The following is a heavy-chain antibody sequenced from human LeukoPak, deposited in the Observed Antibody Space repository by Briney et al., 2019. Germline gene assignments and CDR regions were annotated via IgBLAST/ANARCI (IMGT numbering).Heavy chain of an antibody. J-gene: IGHJ3*02. CDR2: IKQDGSEK. CDR3: ARVGGEGATDAFDI. D-gene: IGHD1-26*01. Sequence: GGSLRLSCAASGFTFSSYWMSWVRQAPGKGLEWVANIKQDGSEKYYVDSVKGRFTISRDNAKNSLYLQMNSLRAEDTAVYYCARVGGEGATDAFDIWGQGTMVTVSS. V-gene: IGHV3-7*01. CDR1: GFTFSSYW.